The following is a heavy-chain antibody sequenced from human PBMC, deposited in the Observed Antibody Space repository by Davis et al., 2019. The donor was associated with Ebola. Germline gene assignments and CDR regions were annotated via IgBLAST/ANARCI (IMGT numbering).Heavy chain of an antibody. Sequence: PGGSLRLSCAASGFTFSNFHIHWVRQTPTKGLVWVARIDPDGAGTNYADSVKGRFTISRDNSKSTLYLQMNSLRPEDTAVYYCATCAYSGYHRSTAFDYWGQGTLVPVSS. CDR3: ATCAYSGYHRSTAFDY. J-gene: IGHJ4*02. V-gene: IGHV3-74*01. CDR2: IDPDGAGT. D-gene: IGHD5-12*01. CDR1: GFTFSNFH.